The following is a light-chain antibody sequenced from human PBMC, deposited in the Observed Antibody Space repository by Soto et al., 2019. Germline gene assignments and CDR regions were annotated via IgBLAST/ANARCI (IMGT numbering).Light chain of an antibody. CDR1: NSDVGGYNY. J-gene: IGLJ1*01. CDR2: DVS. CDR3: SSYTTSSLYV. Sequence: LTQPASVSGSPGQSITISCSGTNSDVGGYNYVSWYQQHPGKAPKLMIYDVSYRPSGISNRFSGSKSDNTASLTISGLRAEDEADYYCSSYTTSSLYVFGTGTKVTVL. V-gene: IGLV2-14*01.